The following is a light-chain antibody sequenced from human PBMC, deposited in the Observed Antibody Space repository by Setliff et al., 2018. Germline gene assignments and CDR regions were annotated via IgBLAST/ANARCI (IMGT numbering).Light chain of an antibody. J-gene: IGLJ1*01. CDR1: SSDVGGYDH. CDR2: DVS. Sequence: QSVLTQPASVPGSLGQSITISCTGTSSDVGGYDHVSWYQQHPGKAPKLMIYDVSHRPSGVSNRFSGSKSGNTASLTISGLQAEDEADYYCSSYTITTAYVLGTGTKVTVL. CDR3: SSYTITTAYV. V-gene: IGLV2-14*01.